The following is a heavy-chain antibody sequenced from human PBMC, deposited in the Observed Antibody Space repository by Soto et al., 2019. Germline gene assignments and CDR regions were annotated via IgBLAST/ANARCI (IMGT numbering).Heavy chain of an antibody. CDR3: TRHARTDSSGYPVDY. CDR1: GFTFSCSA. D-gene: IGHD3-22*01. Sequence: PGGSLRLSCAASGFTFSCSAMRWVRQASGKGLEWVGRIRSKANSYATAYAASVKGRFTISRDDSKNTAYLQMNSLKTEDTAVYYCTRHARTDSSGYPVDYWGQGTLVTVSS. J-gene: IGHJ4*02. V-gene: IGHV3-73*01. CDR2: IRSKANSYAT.